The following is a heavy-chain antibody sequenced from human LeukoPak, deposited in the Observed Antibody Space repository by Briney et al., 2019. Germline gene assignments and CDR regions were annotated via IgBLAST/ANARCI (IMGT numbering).Heavy chain of an antibody. D-gene: IGHD3-9*01. CDR2: INPNSGGT. Sequence: GASVKVSCKASGYTFTGYYMHWVRQAPGQGLEWMGWINPNSGGTNYAQKFQGWVTMTRDTSISTAYMELSRLRSDDTAVYYCARGRYFDWLFLDYWGQGTLVTVS. J-gene: IGHJ4*02. CDR3: ARGRYFDWLFLDY. V-gene: IGHV1-2*04. CDR1: GYTFTGYY.